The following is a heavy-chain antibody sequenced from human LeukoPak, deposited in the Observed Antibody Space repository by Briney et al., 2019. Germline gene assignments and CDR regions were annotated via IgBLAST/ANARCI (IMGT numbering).Heavy chain of an antibody. Sequence: ASVKVSCKASGYTFTGYYMHWVLQAPGQGLEWMGWINPNSGGTNYAQKFQGRVTMTRDTSISTAYMELSRLRSDDTAVYYCARVFYCSGGSCYSGSFDPWGQGTLVTVSS. V-gene: IGHV1-2*02. J-gene: IGHJ5*02. CDR1: GYTFTGYY. CDR3: ARVFYCSGGSCYSGSFDP. CDR2: INPNSGGT. D-gene: IGHD2-15*01.